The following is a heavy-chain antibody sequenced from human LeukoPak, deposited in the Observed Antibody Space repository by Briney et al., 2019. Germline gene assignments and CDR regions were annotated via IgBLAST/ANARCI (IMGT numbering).Heavy chain of an antibody. CDR2: ISYDGSNK. Sequence: GGSLRLSCAASGFTFSSHGMHWVRQAPGKGLEWVAVISYDGSNKYYVDSVKGRFTISRDNSKNTLDLQMNSLRAEDTAVYYCAKDRLFGPGTFTGYFDYWGQGTLVTVSS. V-gene: IGHV3-30*18. D-gene: IGHD3-9*01. J-gene: IGHJ4*02. CDR3: AKDRLFGPGTFTGYFDY. CDR1: GFTFSSHG.